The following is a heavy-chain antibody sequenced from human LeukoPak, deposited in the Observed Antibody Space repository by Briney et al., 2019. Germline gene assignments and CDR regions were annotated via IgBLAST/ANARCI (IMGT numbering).Heavy chain of an antibody. CDR2: VNHSGYT. CDR1: GTSFTSYY. D-gene: IGHD4-17*01. Sequence: PAETLSLTCGASGTSFTSYYWSWIRQTPGKGLEWIGEVNHSGYTNMNPSSKSRVTISVDTSKNQFSLMMTSVTAADTAVYFCARMTTGHDSWGQGTLVTVSS. CDR3: ARMTTGHDS. J-gene: IGHJ4*02. V-gene: IGHV4-34*01.